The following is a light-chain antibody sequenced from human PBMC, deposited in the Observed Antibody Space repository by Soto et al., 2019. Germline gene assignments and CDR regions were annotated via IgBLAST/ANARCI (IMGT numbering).Light chain of an antibody. Sequence: QSVLTQPPSVSGTPGQTVIISCSGDTSNIGSNTVSWYRQVPGTAPEVLIYTNNQSPSGVSDRFSGSKSGTSASLAIRGLQSDDEADYYCATWDDSLHGLLFGGGTKVTVL. CDR1: TSNIGSNT. J-gene: IGLJ2*01. V-gene: IGLV1-44*01. CDR3: ATWDDSLHGLL. CDR2: TNN.